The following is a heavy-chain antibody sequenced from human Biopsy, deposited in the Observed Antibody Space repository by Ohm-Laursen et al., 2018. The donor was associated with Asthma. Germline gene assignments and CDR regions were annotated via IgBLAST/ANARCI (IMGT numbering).Heavy chain of an antibody. V-gene: IGHV3-30*03. Sequence: RSLRLSCAASGFTFSDYDMHWVRQAPGKGLEWVAVMPFDGRQTYYADSVKSRFTISRDNSKNTLYLQMNSLRAEDTAVYYCARGDSSNWSHYYFDYWGQGTLVTVSS. J-gene: IGHJ4*02. CDR3: ARGDSSNWSHYYFDY. CDR1: GFTFSDYD. D-gene: IGHD3-22*01. CDR2: MPFDGRQT.